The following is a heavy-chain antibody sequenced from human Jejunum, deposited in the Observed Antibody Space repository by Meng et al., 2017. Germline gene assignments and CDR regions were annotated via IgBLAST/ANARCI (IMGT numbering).Heavy chain of an antibody. CDR1: GYTFTSFA. D-gene: IGHD1-26*01. J-gene: IGHJ4*02. V-gene: IGHV1-18*01. CDR2: INGDNGDT. Sequence: VTPVQSGAEVKKPGASVKVSCKASGYTFTSFAITWVRQAPGQGLEWMGWINGDNGDTNNQQNFQGRLIMTTDTSTSTAYMELRSLRSDDTAVYYCARTLPHSSGDKRGLDYWGQGTLVTVSS. CDR3: ARTLPHSSGDKRGLDY.